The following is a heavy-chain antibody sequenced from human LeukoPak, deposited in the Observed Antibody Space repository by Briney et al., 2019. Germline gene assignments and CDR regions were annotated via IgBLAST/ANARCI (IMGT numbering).Heavy chain of an antibody. J-gene: IGHJ3*02. CDR3: ARHALRFGELSAFDI. V-gene: IGHV4-34*01. Sequence: SETLSLTCAVYGGSFSGYYWSWIRQPPGKGLEWIGEINHSGSTNYNPSLKSRVTISVDTSKSQFSLKLSSVTAADTAVYYCARHALRFGELSAFDIWGQGTMVTVSS. CDR1: GGSFSGYY. D-gene: IGHD3-10*01. CDR2: INHSGST.